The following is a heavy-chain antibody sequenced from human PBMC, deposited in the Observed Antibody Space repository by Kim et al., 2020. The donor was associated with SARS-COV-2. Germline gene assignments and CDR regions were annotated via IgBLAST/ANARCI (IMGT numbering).Heavy chain of an antibody. CDR1: GGSFSGYY. CDR2: INHSGST. D-gene: IGHD3-9*01. CDR3: ARKDYNILIGSLINFY. J-gene: IGHJ4*02. Sequence: SETLSLTCAVYGGSFSGYYWTWIRQPPGEGLEWIGDINHSGSTNYNPSLKSRLTVSVDRAKNQFSLRLSSVTAADTAMYYCARKDYNILIGSLINFYWGQGTLVTVSS. V-gene: IGHV4-34*01.